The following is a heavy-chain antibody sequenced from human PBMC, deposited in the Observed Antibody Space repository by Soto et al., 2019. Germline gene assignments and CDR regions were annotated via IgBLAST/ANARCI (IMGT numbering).Heavy chain of an antibody. CDR2: ISSSGSTI. J-gene: IGHJ3*02. Sequence: GGCLRLSCAASGFTFSSYEMNWVRQAPEEGLEWVSCISSSGSTISYVDSVQDRFTICRDNAKNSLYLRVTSLRGEDTAVYYCARDPVGVTKPDAFAIWGKGTMAPVS. D-gene: IGHD1-26*01. CDR3: ARDPVGVTKPDAFAI. CDR1: GFTFSSYE. V-gene: IGHV3-48*03.